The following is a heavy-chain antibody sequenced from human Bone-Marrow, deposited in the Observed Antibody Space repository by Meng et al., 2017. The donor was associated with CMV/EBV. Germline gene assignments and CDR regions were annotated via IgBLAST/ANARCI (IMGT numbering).Heavy chain of an antibody. V-gene: IGHV4-59*01. CDR1: GGSISSYY. CDR2: IYYSGST. D-gene: IGHD4-17*01. J-gene: IGHJ4*02. Sequence: SETLSLTCTVSGGSISSYYWSWIRQPPGKGLEWIGYIYYSGSTNYNPSLKSRVTISVDTSKNQFSLKLSSVTAADTAVYYCARARRGDYSGFYYWGEGTLVVASS. CDR3: ARARRGDYSGFYY.